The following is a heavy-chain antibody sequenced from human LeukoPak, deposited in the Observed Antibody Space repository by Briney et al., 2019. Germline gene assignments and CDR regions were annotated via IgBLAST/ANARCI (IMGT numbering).Heavy chain of an antibody. CDR3: AKDLYPWGSYRPDAFDI. CDR1: GFTFSSYA. V-gene: IGHV3-23*01. J-gene: IGHJ3*02. D-gene: IGHD3-16*02. CDR2: ISGSGGST. Sequence: SGGSLLLSCAASGFTFSSYAMSWVRRAPGKGLEWVSAISGSGGSTYYADSVKGRFTISRDNSKNTLYLQMNSLRAEDTAVYYCAKDLYPWGSYRPDAFDIWGQGTMVTVSS.